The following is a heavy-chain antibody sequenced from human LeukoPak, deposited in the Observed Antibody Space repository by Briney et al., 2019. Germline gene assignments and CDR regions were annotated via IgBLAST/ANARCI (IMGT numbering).Heavy chain of an antibody. Sequence: PGGALSLLCAVCGFTFRSYAMSCVREARGKGWLGGSTDSCSGGSTVYADSVEGRFTISRDNSQKALYLQMDSVGSEDTAEYYCATMGYDFWSGHWPDYWGQGTLVTVSS. V-gene: IGHV3-23*01. CDR1: GFTFRSYA. CDR2: DSCSGGST. D-gene: IGHD3-3*01. J-gene: IGHJ4*02. CDR3: ATMGYDFWSGHWPDY.